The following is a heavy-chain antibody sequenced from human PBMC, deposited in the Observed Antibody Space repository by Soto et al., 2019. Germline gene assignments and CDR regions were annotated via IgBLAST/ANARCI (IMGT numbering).Heavy chain of an antibody. J-gene: IGHJ6*02. CDR1: GFTFSSYA. V-gene: IGHV3-23*01. CDR2: ISGSGGST. Sequence: GSLRLSCAASGFTFSSYAMSWVRQAPGKGLEWVSAISGSGGSTYYADSVKGRFTISRDNSKNTLYLQMNSLRAEDTAVYYCAKAQLRTPDYYYYYGMDVWGQGTTVTISS. CDR3: AKAQLRTPDYYYYYGMDV. D-gene: IGHD1-7*01.